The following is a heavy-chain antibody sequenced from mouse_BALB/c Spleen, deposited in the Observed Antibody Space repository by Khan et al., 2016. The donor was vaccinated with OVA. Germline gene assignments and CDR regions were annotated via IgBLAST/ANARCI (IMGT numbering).Heavy chain of an antibody. CDR2: INTETGEP. CDR3: ARGDLYWYFDD. D-gene: IGHD3-3*01. J-gene: IGHJ1*01. CDR1: GYTFTDYS. V-gene: IGHV9-2-1*01. Sequence: QIQLVQSGPELKKPGETVKISCKASGYTFTDYSMHWVKQAPGKGLKWMGWINTETGEPTYADDFKGRFAFSLETSASTAYLQINNLKNEDTATYFCARGDLYWYFDDWGAGTTVTVSS.